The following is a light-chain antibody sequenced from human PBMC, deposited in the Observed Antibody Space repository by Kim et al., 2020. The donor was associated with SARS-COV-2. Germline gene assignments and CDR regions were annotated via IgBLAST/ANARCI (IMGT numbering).Light chain of an antibody. CDR1: NFRDKY. Sequence: PGQTSSITCYGDNFRDKYVSWYQQKPGPSPVVVIYQDNQRPSGIPERFSGSNSGNTATLTISGTQAMDEADYYCQAWDSSTHNYVFGGGTKVTVL. CDR2: QDN. J-gene: IGLJ1*01. V-gene: IGLV3-1*01. CDR3: QAWDSSTHNYV.